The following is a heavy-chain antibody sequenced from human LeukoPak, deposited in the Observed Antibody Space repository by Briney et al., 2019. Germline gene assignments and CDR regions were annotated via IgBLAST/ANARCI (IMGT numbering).Heavy chain of an antibody. CDR2: ISSSSSYI. D-gene: IGHD4-23*01. V-gene: IGHV3-21*01. J-gene: IGHJ4*02. CDR1: GFTFSSYS. CDR3: ARDRWRSHYFDY. Sequence: GGSLRLSCAASGFTFSSYSMNWVRQAPGKGLEWVSSISSSSSYIYYADSVKGRFTISRDNAKNSLYLQMNSLRAEDTAVYYCARDRWRSHYFDYWGQGTLVTVSS.